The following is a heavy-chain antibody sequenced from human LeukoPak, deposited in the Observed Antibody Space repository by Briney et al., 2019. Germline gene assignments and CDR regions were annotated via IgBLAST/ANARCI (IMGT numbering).Heavy chain of an antibody. Sequence: EASVKVSCKASGYTFTSYAMHWVRQAPGQRLEWMGWINAGNGNTKYSQEFQGRVTITRDTSASTAYMELSSLRSEDMAVYYCARESSLDKYSYGDYWGQGTLVTVSS. V-gene: IGHV1-3*03. D-gene: IGHD5-18*01. CDR3: ARESSLDKYSYGDY. J-gene: IGHJ4*02. CDR2: INAGNGNT. CDR1: GYTFTSYA.